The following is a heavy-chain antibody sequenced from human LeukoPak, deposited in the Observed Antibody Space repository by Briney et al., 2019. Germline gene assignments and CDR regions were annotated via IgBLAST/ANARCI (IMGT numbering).Heavy chain of an antibody. CDR2: INHSGNT. D-gene: IGHD3-22*01. CDR3: ARGRNYYDSSGGSDY. V-gene: IGHV4-34*01. CDR1: GGSFSGYY. J-gene: IGHJ4*02. Sequence: SETLSLTCAVYGGSFSGYYWSWIRQPPGKGLEWIGEINHSGNTNYNPSLKSRVTISVDTSKNQFSLKLSSVTAADTAVYYCARGRNYYDSSGGSDYWGQGTLVTVSS.